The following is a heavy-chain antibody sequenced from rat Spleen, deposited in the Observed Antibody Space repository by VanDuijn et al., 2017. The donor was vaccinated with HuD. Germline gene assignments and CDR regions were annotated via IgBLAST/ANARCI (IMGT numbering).Heavy chain of an antibody. CDR2: IWGDGST. Sequence: QVQLKESGPGLLQSSQTLSLTCTVSGFSLSSNSVHWVRQPPVQGLEWVGGIWGDGSTDYNSPRKSRLSISRDTSKSQVFLKMNSLQTDDTAIYFCTRSNWDLPYWNFDFWGQGVMVTVSS. CDR1: GFSLSSNS. CDR3: TRSNWDLPYWNFDF. V-gene: IGHV2-1*01. J-gene: IGHJ2*01. D-gene: IGHD4-2*01.